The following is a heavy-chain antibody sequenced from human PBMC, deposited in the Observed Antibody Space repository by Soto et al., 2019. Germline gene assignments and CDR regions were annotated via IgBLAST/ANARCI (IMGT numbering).Heavy chain of an antibody. CDR3: AVLYSSGWYYFQH. J-gene: IGHJ1*01. V-gene: IGHV3-21*01. CDR2: ISSSSSYI. Sequence: GSLRLSCAASGFTFSGYWMHWVRQVPGKGLEWVSSISSSSSYIYYADSVKGRFTISRDNAKNSLYLQMNSLRAEDTAVYYCAVLYSSGWYYFQHWGQGTLVTVSS. D-gene: IGHD6-19*01. CDR1: GFTFSGYW.